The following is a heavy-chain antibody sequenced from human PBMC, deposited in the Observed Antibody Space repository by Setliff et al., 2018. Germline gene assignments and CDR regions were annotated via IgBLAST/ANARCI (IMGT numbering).Heavy chain of an antibody. Sequence: GGSLRLSCAASGFIFSNYGMYWVRQAPGKGLEWVAFIYTGGTRHFADSVKGRFTISRDDSKNSIYLQMTNVRPEDTAVYYCARGPIGTFWGQGTLVTVSS. J-gene: IGHJ4*02. CDR3: ARGPIGTF. V-gene: IGHV3-NL1*01. CDR2: IYTGGTR. D-gene: IGHD1-26*01. CDR1: GFIFSNYG.